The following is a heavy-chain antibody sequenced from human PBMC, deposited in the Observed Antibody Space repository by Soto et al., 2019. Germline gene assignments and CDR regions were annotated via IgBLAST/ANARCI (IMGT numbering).Heavy chain of an antibody. CDR2: ISAYNGNT. Sequence: ASVKVSCKASGYTFTSYGISWVRQAPGQGLEWMGWISAYNGNTNYAQKLQGRVTMTTDTSTSTAYMELRSLRSDDTAVYYCARDEEGLSHNWFDPWGQGTLVTVSS. CDR1: GYTFTSYG. CDR3: ARDEEGLSHNWFDP. D-gene: IGHD3-3*01. V-gene: IGHV1-18*01. J-gene: IGHJ5*02.